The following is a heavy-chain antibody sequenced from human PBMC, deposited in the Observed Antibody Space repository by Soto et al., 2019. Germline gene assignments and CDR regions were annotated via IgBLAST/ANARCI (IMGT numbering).Heavy chain of an antibody. CDR2: ISSGGGST. CDR3: TRGRGRGNGYGSNWFDP. J-gene: IGHJ5*02. V-gene: IGHV3-11*01. D-gene: IGHD5-18*01. Sequence: QVQLVESGGGLVKPGGTLRLSCAASGFIFSDYYMNWIRRAPGKGLEWVSYISSGGGSTYDADSVKGRFPISRDNAKNSLYLKMNRLRAEATAVYYLTRGRGRGNGYGSNWFDPWGQGTLVTVSS. CDR1: GFIFSDYY.